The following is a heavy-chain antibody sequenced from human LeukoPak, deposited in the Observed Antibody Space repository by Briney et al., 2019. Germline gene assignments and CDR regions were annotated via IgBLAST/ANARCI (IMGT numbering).Heavy chain of an antibody. CDR2: IYYSGST. V-gene: IGHV4-39*01. D-gene: IGHD4-23*01. Sequence: PSETLSLTCTVSGYSIRVSSYYCGWIRQPPGKGLEWIGSIYYSGSTYYNPSLKSRVTISVDTSKNQFSLKLNTVPAIDTAVYYCARLEGSNSDYWGQGTLVTVSS. CDR3: ARLEGSNSDY. J-gene: IGHJ4*02. CDR1: GYSIRVSSYY.